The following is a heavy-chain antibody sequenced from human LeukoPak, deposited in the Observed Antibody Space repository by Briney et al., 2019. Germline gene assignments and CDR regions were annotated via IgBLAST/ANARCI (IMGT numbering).Heavy chain of an antibody. CDR2: ISAYNGNT. CDR3: ARATGNDFWSGSFYYYYMDV. Sequence: ASVKVSCKASGYTFTSYGISWVRQAPGQGLEWMGWISAYNGNTNYAQKLQGRVTMTTDTSTSTAYMELRSLRSDDTAVYYYARATGNDFWSGSFYYYYMDVWGKGTTVTVSS. D-gene: IGHD3-3*01. J-gene: IGHJ6*03. V-gene: IGHV1-18*01. CDR1: GYTFTSYG.